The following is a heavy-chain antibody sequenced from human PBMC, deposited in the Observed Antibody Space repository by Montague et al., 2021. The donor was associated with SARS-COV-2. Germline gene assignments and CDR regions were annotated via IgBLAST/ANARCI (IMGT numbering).Heavy chain of an antibody. CDR1: GFTFSNYW. J-gene: IGHJ4*02. CDR3: ARDPNYCSTSCYHHY. V-gene: IGHV3-7*01. D-gene: IGHD2-2*01. CDR2: IKEDGGQK. Sequence: SLRLSCAASGFTFSNYWMSWVRQAPGKGLEWVANIKEDGGQKYYVDSVKGRFTISRDNAKNSLYLQMNSLRAEDTAVYYCARDPNYCSTSCYHHYWGQGTSFTVSS.